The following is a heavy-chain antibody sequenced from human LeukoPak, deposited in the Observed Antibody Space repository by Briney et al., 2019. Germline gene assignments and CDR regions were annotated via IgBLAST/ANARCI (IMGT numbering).Heavy chain of an antibody. J-gene: IGHJ6*03. Sequence: GGSLRLSCAASGFTFSSYSMNWVRQAPGKGLEWVSYVSSSSSTIYYADSVKGRFTISRDNAKNSLYLQMNSLRAEDTAVYYCASVLLYYYYMDVWGKGTTVTVSS. CDR3: ASVLLYYYYMDV. D-gene: IGHD3-10*01. CDR2: VSSSSSTI. CDR1: GFTFSSYS. V-gene: IGHV3-48*01.